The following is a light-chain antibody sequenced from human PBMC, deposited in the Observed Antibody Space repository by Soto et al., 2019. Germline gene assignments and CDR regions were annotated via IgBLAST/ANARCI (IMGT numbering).Light chain of an antibody. V-gene: IGLV2-14*03. Sequence: QSALTQPASVSGSPGQSITISCTGTVSDVGGYDSVSWYQQHPGRAPKLIIYGVNNRPSGVSNRFSASKSADTASLTISGLQAEDEANYYCCSYTTSTTYGFGPGTKVTVL. CDR3: CSYTTSTTYG. CDR2: GVN. CDR1: VSDVGGYDS. J-gene: IGLJ1*01.